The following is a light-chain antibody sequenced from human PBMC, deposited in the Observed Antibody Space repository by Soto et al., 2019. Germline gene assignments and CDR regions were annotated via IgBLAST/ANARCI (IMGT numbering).Light chain of an antibody. J-gene: IGLJ3*02. V-gene: IGLV1-40*01. CDR2: GNS. Sequence: QSVLTQPPSVSGAPGQTVTISCTGSRTNIGAGYGVHWYQQLPGTAPKLLIYGNSNRPSGVPDRFSGSKSGTSASLAITGLQAEDEADYYCQSYDSSLSGWVFGGGTKVTVL. CDR3: QSYDSSLSGWV. CDR1: RTNIGAGYG.